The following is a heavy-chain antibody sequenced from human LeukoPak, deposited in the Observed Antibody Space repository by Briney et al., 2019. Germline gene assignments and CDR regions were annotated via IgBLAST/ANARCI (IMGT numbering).Heavy chain of an antibody. J-gene: IGHJ4*02. V-gene: IGHV3-30*02. CDR1: GFTFSSYG. CDR2: IRYDGSNK. Sequence: PGGSLRLSCAASGFTFSSYGMHWVRQAPGKGLEWVAFIRYDGSNKYYADSVKGRFTISRDNSKSTLYLQMNSLRAEDTAVYYCAKDLERHIVVVTASAVDYWGQGTLVTVSS. CDR3: AKDLERHIVVVTASAVDY. D-gene: IGHD2-21*02.